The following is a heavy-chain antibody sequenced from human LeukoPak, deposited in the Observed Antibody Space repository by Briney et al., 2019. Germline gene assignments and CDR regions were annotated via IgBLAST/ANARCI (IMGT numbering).Heavy chain of an antibody. V-gene: IGHV4-59*12. CDR3: ARCPGYSSSFFFDY. CDR1: RGSISTYY. CDR2: IYYSGST. Sequence: PSETLSLTCTVSRGSISTYYWSWIRQPPGKGLEWIGYIYYSGSTYYNPSLKSRVTISVDTSKNQFSLKLSSVTAADTAVYYCARCPGYSSSFFFDYWGQGTLVTVSS. J-gene: IGHJ4*02. D-gene: IGHD6-13*01.